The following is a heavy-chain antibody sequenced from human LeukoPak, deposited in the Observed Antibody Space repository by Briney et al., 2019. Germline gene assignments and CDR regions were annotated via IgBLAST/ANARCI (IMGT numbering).Heavy chain of an antibody. D-gene: IGHD2-21*02. V-gene: IGHV1-2*02. Sequence: GASVKVSCKASGYTFTGYYMHWVRQAPGQGLEWMGWINPNSGGTNYAQKLQGRVTMTTDTSTSTAYMELRSLRSDDTAVYYCAYIRGGDPHYFDYWGQGTLVTVSS. CDR2: INPNSGGT. CDR1: GYTFTGYY. CDR3: AYIRGGDPHYFDY. J-gene: IGHJ4*02.